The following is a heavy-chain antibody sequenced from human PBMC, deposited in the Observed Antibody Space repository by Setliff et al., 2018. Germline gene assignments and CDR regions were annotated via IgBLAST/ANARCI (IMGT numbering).Heavy chain of an antibody. Sequence: GGSLRLSCAASGFTFRDYNMHWVRQSPGKGLEWVSSISGGGRYTYSADSVRGRFTISRDNAKNSLYLQMNSLRDEDTAVYYCARMSGFQYIDVWDKGTTVTVSS. CDR1: GFTFRDYN. V-gene: IGHV3-21*04. D-gene: IGHD3-3*01. J-gene: IGHJ6*03. CDR2: ISGGGRYT. CDR3: ARMSGFQYIDV.